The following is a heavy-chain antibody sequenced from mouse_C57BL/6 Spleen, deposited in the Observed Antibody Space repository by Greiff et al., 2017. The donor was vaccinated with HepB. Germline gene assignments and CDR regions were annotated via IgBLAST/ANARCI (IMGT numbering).Heavy chain of an antibody. CDR1: GYSITSGYY. J-gene: IGHJ1*03. V-gene: IGHV3-6*01. D-gene: IGHD1-1*01. CDR3: AYYYGKGDWYFDV. Sequence: EVKLVESGPGLVKPSQSLSLTCSVTGYSITSGYYWNWIRQFPGNKLEWMGYISYDGSNNYNPSLKNRISITRDTSKNQFFLKLNSVTTEDTATYYCAYYYGKGDWYFDVWGTGTTVTVSS. CDR2: ISYDGSN.